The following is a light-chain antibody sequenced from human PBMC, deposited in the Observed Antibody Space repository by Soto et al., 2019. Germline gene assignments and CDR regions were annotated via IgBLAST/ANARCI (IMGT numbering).Light chain of an antibody. CDR2: KAS. CDR1: QGISSW. Sequence: DIQMTQAPSTLSASVGDRVTITCRASQGISSWLAWYQQKPGKAPKLLIYKASTLQSGVPSRFSGSGSGTEFTLTISSLQPDDFATYYCQQYNSYSGAFGQGTKVDI. J-gene: IGKJ1*01. V-gene: IGKV1-5*03. CDR3: QQYNSYSGA.